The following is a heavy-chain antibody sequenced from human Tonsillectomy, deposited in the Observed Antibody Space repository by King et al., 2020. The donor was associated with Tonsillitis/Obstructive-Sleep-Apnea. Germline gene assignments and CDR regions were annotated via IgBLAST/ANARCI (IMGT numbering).Heavy chain of an antibody. V-gene: IGHV3-21*01. D-gene: IGHD2-21*01. CDR1: GFTFSSYS. Sequence: QLVQSGGGLVKPGGSLRLSCAASGFTFSSYSMNWVRQAPGKGLEWVSSISSSSSYIYYADSVKGRFTISRDNAKNSLYLQMNSLRAGDTAVYYCAAPYPCGGDCYLDYWGQGTLVTVSS. CDR2: ISSSSSYI. J-gene: IGHJ4*02. CDR3: AAPYPCGGDCYLDY.